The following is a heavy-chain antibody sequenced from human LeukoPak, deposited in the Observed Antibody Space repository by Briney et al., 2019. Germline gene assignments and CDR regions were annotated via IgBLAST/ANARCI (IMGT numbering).Heavy chain of an antibody. CDR1: GFTFSSYS. V-gene: IGHV3-48*01. CDR3: ARDRGRGIHNWFDP. CDR2: ISSSSSTI. D-gene: IGHD3-10*01. Sequence: PGGSLRLSCAASGFTFSSYSMNWVRQAPGKGLEWVSYISSSSSTIYYADSVKGRFTISRDNAKNSLYLQMNSLRAEDTAVYYCARDRGRGIHNWFDPWGQGTLVTVSS. J-gene: IGHJ5*02.